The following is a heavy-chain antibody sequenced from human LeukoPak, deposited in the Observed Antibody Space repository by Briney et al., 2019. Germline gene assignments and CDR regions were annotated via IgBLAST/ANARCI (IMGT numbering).Heavy chain of an antibody. D-gene: IGHD3-22*01. CDR2: IYYSGST. CDR1: GGSISSYY. Sequence: PSETLSLTCTVSGGSISSYYWSWIRQAPGKGLEWIGYIYYSGSTNYNPSLKSRVTVSVDTSKNQFSLKLSSVTAADTAVYYCARDVGRTYYDSSAYPYPRKWAFDIWGQGTMVTVSS. V-gene: IGHV4-59*01. J-gene: IGHJ3*02. CDR3: ARDVGRTYYDSSAYPYPRKWAFDI.